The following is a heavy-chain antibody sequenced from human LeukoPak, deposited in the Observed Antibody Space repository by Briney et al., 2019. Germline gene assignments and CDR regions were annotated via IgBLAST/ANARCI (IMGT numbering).Heavy chain of an antibody. CDR3: ARDCQSSRTTFGSPNWFDP. Sequence: ASVKVSCKASGYTFTGYYMHWVRQAPGQGLEWMGWINPNSGGTNYAQKFQGRVTMTRDTSISTAYMELSRLRSDDTAVYYCARDCQSSRTTFGSPNWFDPWGQGTLVTVSS. D-gene: IGHD1-26*01. CDR2: INPNSGGT. V-gene: IGHV1-2*02. CDR1: GYTFTGYY. J-gene: IGHJ5*02.